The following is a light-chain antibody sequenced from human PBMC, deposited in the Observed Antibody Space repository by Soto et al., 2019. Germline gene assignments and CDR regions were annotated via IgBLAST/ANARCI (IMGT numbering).Light chain of an antibody. CDR2: AAS. J-gene: IGKJ1*01. Sequence: AILMTQSPSSLSATPGDRVTITFRASQGISSYLAWYQQKPGKAPKLLIYAASTLQSGVPSRFSGSGSGTDFTLTISCLQSEDFATYYCLQDYIYPWTFGQGTKVDIK. CDR1: QGISSY. CDR3: LQDYIYPWT. V-gene: IGKV1-8*01.